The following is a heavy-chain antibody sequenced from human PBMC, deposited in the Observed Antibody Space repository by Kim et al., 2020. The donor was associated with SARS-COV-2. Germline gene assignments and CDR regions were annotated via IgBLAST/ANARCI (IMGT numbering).Heavy chain of an antibody. D-gene: IGHD3-22*01. J-gene: IGHJ4*02. CDR3: ARDLYDSSGYYYRNAAHY. CDR2: ISAYNGNT. CDR1: GYTFTSYG. V-gene: IGHV1-18*01. Sequence: ASVKVSCKASGYTFTSYGISWVRQAPGQGLEWMGWISAYNGNTNYAQKIQGRVTMTTDTSTSTAYMELRSLRSDDTAVYYCARDLYDSSGYYYRNAAHYWGQGTLVTVSS.